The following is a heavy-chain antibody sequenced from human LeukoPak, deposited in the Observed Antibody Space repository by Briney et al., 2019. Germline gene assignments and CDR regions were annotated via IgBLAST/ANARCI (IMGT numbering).Heavy chain of an antibody. CDR2: ISTTSTYI. V-gene: IGHV3-21*01. CDR1: GFTFSTYT. Sequence: GGSLRLSCAASGFTFSTYTMNWLRQAPGRGLEWLSSISTTSTYIYYADSVKGRFTISRDNAKNSLFLQMNSLRVEDTAVYYCARERAIDARDWYFDLWGRGTLVTVSS. J-gene: IGHJ2*01. CDR3: ARERAIDARDWYFDL. D-gene: IGHD2-2*01.